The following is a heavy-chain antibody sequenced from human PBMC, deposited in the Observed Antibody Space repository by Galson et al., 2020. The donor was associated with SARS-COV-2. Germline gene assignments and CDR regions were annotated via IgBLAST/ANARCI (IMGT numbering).Heavy chain of an antibody. CDR2: ISSSSSYI. CDR3: ARDGGYDYVWGTNWYFDL. CDR1: GFNFSSYS. V-gene: IGHV3-21*01. J-gene: IGHJ2*01. D-gene: IGHD3-16*01. Sequence: GGSLRLSGAASGFNFSSYSMNWVRQAPGKGLEWVTSISSSSSYIYYADSVKGRFTISRDNAKNSLYLQMNSLRAEDTAVYYCARDGGYDYVWGTNWYFDLWGRGTLVTVSS.